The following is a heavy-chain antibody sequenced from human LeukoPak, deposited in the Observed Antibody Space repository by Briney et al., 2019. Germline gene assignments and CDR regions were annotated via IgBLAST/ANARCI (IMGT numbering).Heavy chain of an antibody. CDR2: IYYSGST. Sequence: SETLSLTCTVSGGSISSYYWSWIRQPPGKGLEWIGYIYYSGSTNYNPSLKSRVTISVDTSKNQFSLKLSSVTAADTAVYYCARARSVLLWFGAFPPASFDIWGQGTMVTVSS. D-gene: IGHD3-10*01. V-gene: IGHV4-59*01. CDR3: ARARSVLLWFGAFPPASFDI. J-gene: IGHJ3*02. CDR1: GGSISSYY.